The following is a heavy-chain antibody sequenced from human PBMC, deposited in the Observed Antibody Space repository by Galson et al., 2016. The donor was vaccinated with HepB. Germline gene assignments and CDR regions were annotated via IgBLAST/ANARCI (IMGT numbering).Heavy chain of an antibody. J-gene: IGHJ3*01. CDR1: GFTISNLW. CDR3: LADTYDFDL. CDR2: IQQDGSRE. D-gene: IGHD2-15*01. V-gene: IGHV3-7*01. Sequence: SLRLSCAASGFTISNLWMNWVRQAPGKGLEWVANIQQDGSRENYVDSVKGRFTISRDNAKNLLFLQMNSLRVEDTAVYYCLADTYDFDLWGQGTMVSFSS.